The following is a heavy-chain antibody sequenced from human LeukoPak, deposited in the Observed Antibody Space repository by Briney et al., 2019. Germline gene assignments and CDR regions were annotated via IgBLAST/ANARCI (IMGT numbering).Heavy chain of an antibody. J-gene: IGHJ6*02. V-gene: IGHV3-48*03. Sequence: XXEWVSYISSSGSTIYYADSVKGRFTISRDNAKNSLYLQMNSLRAEDTAVYYCARARPYYYYGMDVWGQGTTVTVSS. CDR2: ISSSGSTI. CDR3: ARARPYYYYGMDV.